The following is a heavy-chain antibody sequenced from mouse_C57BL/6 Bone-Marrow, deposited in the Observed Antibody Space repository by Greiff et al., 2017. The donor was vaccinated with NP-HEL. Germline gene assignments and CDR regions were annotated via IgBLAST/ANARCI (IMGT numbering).Heavy chain of an antibody. D-gene: IGHD1-1*02. CDR3: ASGVEPAYAIDY. V-gene: IGHV1-80*01. Sequence: QVQLQQSGAELVKPGASVKISCKASGYAFSSYWMNWVKQRPGKGLEWIGQIYPGDGDTNSNGKFKGKATLTADKSSSTAYMQLSSLTSEDSAVYFCASGVEPAYAIDYWGQGTSVTVSS. CDR2: IYPGDGDT. CDR1: GYAFSSYW. J-gene: IGHJ4*01.